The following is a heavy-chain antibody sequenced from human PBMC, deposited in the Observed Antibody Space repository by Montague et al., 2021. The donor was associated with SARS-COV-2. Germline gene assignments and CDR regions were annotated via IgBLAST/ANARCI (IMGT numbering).Heavy chain of an antibody. CDR1: GGSFSGYY. V-gene: IGHV4-34*01. CDR3: ARGRAARSITIFGVVNPATRYYYYMDV. D-gene: IGHD3-3*01. CDR2: INDSGST. Sequence: SETLSLTCAVYGGSFSGYYWSWIRQPPGKGLEWIGEINDSGSTYXXPSLKSRVTISVDTSKNQFSLKLSSVTAADTAVYYCARGRAARSITIFGVVNPATRYYYYMDVWGKGTTVTVSS. J-gene: IGHJ6*03.